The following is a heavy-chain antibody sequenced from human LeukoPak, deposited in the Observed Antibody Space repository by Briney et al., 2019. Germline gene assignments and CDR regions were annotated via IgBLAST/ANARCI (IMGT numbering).Heavy chain of an antibody. CDR2: IYTSGST. CDR3: ARAAQNWNNAPYFDF. V-gene: IGHV4-4*07. Sequence: SETLSLTCTVFGGSISSYYWSWIRQPAGKGLEWIGRIYTSGSTNYNPSLKSRVTMSVDTSKNQFSLKLSSVTAADTAVYYCARAAQNWNNAPYFDFWGQETLVTVSS. J-gene: IGHJ4*02. CDR1: GGSISSYY. D-gene: IGHD1/OR15-1a*01.